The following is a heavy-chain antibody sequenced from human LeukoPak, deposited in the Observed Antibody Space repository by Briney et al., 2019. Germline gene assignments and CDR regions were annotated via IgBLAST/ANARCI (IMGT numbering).Heavy chain of an antibody. CDR3: ARALAYYDFWSGYHDAFDI. V-gene: IGHV4-34*01. Sequence: PSQTLSLTCAVYGGSFSGYYWSWIRQPPGKGLEWIGEINHSGSTNYNPSLKSRVTISVDTSKKQFSLKLSSVTAADTAVYYCARALAYYDFWSGYHDAFDIWGQGTMVTVSS. D-gene: IGHD3-3*01. CDR2: INHSGST. CDR1: GGSFSGYY. J-gene: IGHJ3*02.